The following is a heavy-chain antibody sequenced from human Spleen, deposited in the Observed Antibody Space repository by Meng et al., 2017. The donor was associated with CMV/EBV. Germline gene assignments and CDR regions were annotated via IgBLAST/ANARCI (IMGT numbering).Heavy chain of an antibody. CDR2: IYPDDSDA. J-gene: IGHJ4*02. D-gene: IGHD6-19*01. V-gene: IGHV5-51*01. CDR3: GRISGQAGGYFDH. Sequence: GESLKISCKGSGYRFATYWIGWVRQMPGKGLEWMGIIYPDDSDARYSPSLQGQVTMSADKSISTAYLQWSSLKASDTAMYYCGRISGQAGGYFDHWGQGTLVTVSS. CDR1: GYRFATYW.